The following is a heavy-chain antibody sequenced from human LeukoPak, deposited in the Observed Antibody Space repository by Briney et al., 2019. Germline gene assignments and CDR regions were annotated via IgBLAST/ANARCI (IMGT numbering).Heavy chain of an antibody. V-gene: IGHV4-39*01. CDR1: GPSVSRTSFY. Sequence: SETLSLTCTVSGPSVSRTSFYWAWIRQSPGKGLEWIGNIYYSGTTYYNPSLKSRVTISVDTSKNQFSLKLSSVTAADTAVYYCARRVRVGFREGSFDYWGQGTLLTVSS. D-gene: IGHD1-26*01. CDR2: IYYSGTT. CDR3: ARRVRVGFREGSFDY. J-gene: IGHJ4*02.